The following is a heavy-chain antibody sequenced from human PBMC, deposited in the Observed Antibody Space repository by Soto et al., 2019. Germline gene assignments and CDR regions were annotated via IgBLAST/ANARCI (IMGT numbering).Heavy chain of an antibody. CDR2: ISGSGGST. V-gene: IGHV3-23*01. CDR1: GFTFSSYA. Sequence: EVQLLESGGGLVQPGGSLRLSCAASGFTFSSYAMSWVRQAPGKGLEWVSAISGSGGSTYYADSVKGRFTISRDNSTHTLYLQMNSLRAEDTAVYYCAKDLPLYCSGGSCYSAYWGQGTLVTVSS. J-gene: IGHJ4*02. D-gene: IGHD2-15*01. CDR3: AKDLPLYCSGGSCYSAY.